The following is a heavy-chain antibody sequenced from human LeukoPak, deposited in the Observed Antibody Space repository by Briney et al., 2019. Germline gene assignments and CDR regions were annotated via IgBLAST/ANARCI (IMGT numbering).Heavy chain of an antibody. CDR3: ARVNYDSSGYYPFDY. Sequence: PSETLSLTCTVSGGSLSNTNWWSWVRQPPGKGLEWMGEIYHSGITNYNPSLKSRVTISVDKSRKQFSLRLSSVTAADTAVYYCARVNYDSSGYYPFDYWSLGTLVTVSS. CDR1: GGSLSNTNW. D-gene: IGHD3-22*01. V-gene: IGHV4-4*02. CDR2: IYHSGIT. J-gene: IGHJ4*02.